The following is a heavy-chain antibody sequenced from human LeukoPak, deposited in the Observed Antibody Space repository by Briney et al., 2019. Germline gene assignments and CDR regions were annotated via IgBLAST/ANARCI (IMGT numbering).Heavy chain of an antibody. J-gene: IGHJ4*02. CDR1: GYSFTSYW. CDR2: IYPGDSDT. D-gene: IGHD3-22*01. V-gene: IGHV5-51*01. Sequence: GESLKISCKGSGYSFTSYWIGWVRQMPGKGLEWMGIIYPGDSDTRYSPSFQGQVTISAVKSISTAYLQWSSLKASDTAMYYCASAYYYDSSGYSSDLDYWGQGTLVTVSS. CDR3: ASAYYYDSSGYSSDLDY.